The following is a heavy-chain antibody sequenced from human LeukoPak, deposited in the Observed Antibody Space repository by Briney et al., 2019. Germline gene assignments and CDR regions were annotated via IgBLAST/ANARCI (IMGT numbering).Heavy chain of an antibody. D-gene: IGHD3-9*01. V-gene: IGHV1-46*01. CDR2: INPSGGST. Sequence: ASVKVSCKASGYTFTSYYMHRVRQAPGQGLEWMGIINPSGGSTRYAQKFQGRVTMTRDTSTSTVYMELSSLRSEDTAVYYCASARYFDWSPGPSGQFQHWGQGTLVTVSS. J-gene: IGHJ1*01. CDR1: GYTFTSYY. CDR3: ASARYFDWSPGPSGQFQH.